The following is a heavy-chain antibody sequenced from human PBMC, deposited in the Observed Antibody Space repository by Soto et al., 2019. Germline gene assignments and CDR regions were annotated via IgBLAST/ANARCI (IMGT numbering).Heavy chain of an antibody. J-gene: IGHJ5*02. CDR3: ARERPAGARLDP. D-gene: IGHD6-13*01. V-gene: IGHV4-30-4*01. CDR2: IYYSGST. CDR1: GGSISSGDYY. Sequence: QVQLQESGPGLVKPSQTLSLTCTVSGGSISSGDYYWSWIRQPPGKGLEWIGYIYYSGSTYYSPSLKSPVTISVDTSKNQFSLKRSSVTAADTDVYYCARERPAGARLDPWGQGTLVTVSS.